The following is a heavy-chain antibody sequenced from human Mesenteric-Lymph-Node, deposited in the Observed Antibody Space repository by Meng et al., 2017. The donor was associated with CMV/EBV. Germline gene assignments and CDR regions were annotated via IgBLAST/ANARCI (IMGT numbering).Heavy chain of an antibody. Sequence: GGSLRPSCAASGFTFTTSAMRWVRQAPGKGLEGVAYIRFDGSDKFFSDSVKGRFTISRDNSKNTLYLQMSSLRVEDTAVYYCARGGMWGSPDAFDIWGQGTMVTVSS. CDR3: ARGGMWGSPDAFDI. CDR1: GFTFTTSA. J-gene: IGHJ3*02. V-gene: IGHV3-30*02. D-gene: IGHD3-10*01. CDR2: IRFDGSDK.